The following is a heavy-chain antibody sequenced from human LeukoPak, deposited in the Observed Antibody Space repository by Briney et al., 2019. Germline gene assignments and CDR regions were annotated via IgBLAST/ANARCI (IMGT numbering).Heavy chain of an antibody. Sequence: GGSLRLSCAASGFTFSSYWMSWVRQAPGKGLEWVANIKQDGSEKYYVDSVKGRFSISRDNNKNSLYLQMNSLRTEDTALYYCAKDGKMATICWTNFDYWGQGTLVTVSS. CDR1: GFTFSSYW. J-gene: IGHJ4*02. D-gene: IGHD5-24*01. CDR3: AKDGKMATICWTNFDY. V-gene: IGHV3-7*03. CDR2: IKQDGSEK.